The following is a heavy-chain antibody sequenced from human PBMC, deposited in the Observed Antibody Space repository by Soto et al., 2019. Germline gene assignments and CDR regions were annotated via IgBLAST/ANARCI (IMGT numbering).Heavy chain of an antibody. J-gene: IGHJ6*03. CDR2: ISVHNGDT. D-gene: IGHD3-10*01. CDR1: GYTFNSHG. Sequence: QVQLVQSGGEVKKPGASVKVSCKASGYTFNSHGISWVRQAPGQGPEWMGWISVHNGDTNYAQKLQGRVTVTTDTYTSTACMELRSLSSEDPAVYYCARMPRGSNTDCYRYMDVRGKGPTVTVSS. V-gene: IGHV1-18*01. CDR3: ARMPRGSNTDCYRYMDV.